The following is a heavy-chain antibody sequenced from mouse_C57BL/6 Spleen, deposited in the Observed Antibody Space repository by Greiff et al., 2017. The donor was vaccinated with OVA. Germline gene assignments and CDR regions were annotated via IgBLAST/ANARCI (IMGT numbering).Heavy chain of an antibody. CDR3: AKNGDYYGSSHYAMDY. CDR1: GYAFTNYL. V-gene: IGHV1-54*01. D-gene: IGHD1-1*01. J-gene: IGHJ4*01. Sequence: QVQLQQSGAELVRPGTSVKVSCKASGYAFTNYLIEWVKQRPGQGLEWIGVINPGSGGTNYNEKFKGKATLTADKSYSTAYMQLSSLTSEDSAVYFCAKNGDYYGSSHYAMDYWGQGTSVTVSS. CDR2: INPGSGGT.